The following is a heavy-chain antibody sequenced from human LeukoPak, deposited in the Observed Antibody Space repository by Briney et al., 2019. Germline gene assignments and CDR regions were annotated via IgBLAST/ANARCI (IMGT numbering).Heavy chain of an antibody. Sequence: SETLSLTCTVSGGSISSSPYYWGWIRQPPGKGLEWIGSVYYSGSTSYNPPLKSRVTIPVDTSKNQFSLKLNSVTAADTAVYYCARPLTGYSYFDYWGQGTLVTVSS. D-gene: IGHD3-9*01. V-gene: IGHV4-39*01. CDR1: GGSISSSPYY. CDR3: ARPLTGYSYFDY. J-gene: IGHJ4*02. CDR2: VYYSGST.